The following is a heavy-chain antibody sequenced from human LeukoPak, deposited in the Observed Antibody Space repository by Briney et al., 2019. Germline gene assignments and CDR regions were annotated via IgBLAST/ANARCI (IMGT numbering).Heavy chain of an antibody. J-gene: IGHJ4*02. V-gene: IGHV1-69*06. CDR3: AREGSYYGSGSSPRPFDY. Sequence: ASVKVSCKASGGTFSSYAISWARQAPGQGLEWMGGIIPIFGTANYAQKFQGRVTITADKSTSTAYMELSSLRSEDTAVYYCAREGSYYGSGSSPRPFDYWGQGTLVTVSS. CDR1: GGTFSSYA. CDR2: IIPIFGTA. D-gene: IGHD3-10*01.